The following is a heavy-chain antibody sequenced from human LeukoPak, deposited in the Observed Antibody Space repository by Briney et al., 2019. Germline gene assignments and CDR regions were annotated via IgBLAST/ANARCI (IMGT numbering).Heavy chain of an antibody. CDR1: EFTFNNYA. D-gene: IGHD3-3*01. CDR2: ISASGGST. V-gene: IGHV3-23*01. CDR3: ARSNDFWSGPLRNYYYYMDV. Sequence: GGSLRLSCAASEFTFNNYAMSWFRQAPGKGVEWVSDISASGGSTHYADSVKGRFTISRDNSKNTLYLQMNSLRPEDTAIYHCARSNDFWSGPLRNYYYYMDVWGKGTTVTVSS. J-gene: IGHJ6*03.